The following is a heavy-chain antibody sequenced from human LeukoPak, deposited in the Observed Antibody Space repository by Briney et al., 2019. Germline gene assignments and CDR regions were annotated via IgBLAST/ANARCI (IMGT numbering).Heavy chain of an antibody. D-gene: IGHD3-10*01. CDR2: INPSGGST. CDR1: GYTFTTYY. J-gene: IGHJ4*02. V-gene: IGHV1-46*01. Sequence: ASVKVSCKASGYTFTTYYIHWMRQAPGQGLEWMGMINPSGGSTSFAQKFQGRVTMTRDTSTSTVYMELSSLRSEDTAVYYCARDLRAMVRGVLGYWGQGTLVTVSS. CDR3: ARDLRAMVRGVLGY.